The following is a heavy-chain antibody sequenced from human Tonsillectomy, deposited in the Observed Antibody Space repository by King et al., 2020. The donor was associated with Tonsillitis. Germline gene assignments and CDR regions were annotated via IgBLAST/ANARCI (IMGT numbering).Heavy chain of an antibody. J-gene: IGHJ3*02. Sequence: VQLQQWGAGLLKPSETLSLTCVVYGGSFSGYYWSWIRQPPGKGREWIGEINHIGITNHNPSLKSLVTMSVETSKNQFCLKLSSVTAADTAVYYCARGGWPFDNDDAFDIWGQGTVVTVS. D-gene: IGHD5-24*01. CDR3: ARGGWPFDNDDAFDI. CDR2: INHIGIT. V-gene: IGHV4-34*01. CDR1: GGSFSGYY.